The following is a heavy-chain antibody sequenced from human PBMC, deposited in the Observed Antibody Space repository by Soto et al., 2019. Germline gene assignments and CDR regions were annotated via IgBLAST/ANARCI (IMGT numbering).Heavy chain of an antibody. J-gene: IGHJ6*02. CDR3: ATGIAVSGRAVWGMDV. CDR2: IYYSGST. Sequence: QVQLQESGPGVVKPSQTLSLTCTVSGGSISSGGYYWSWIRQHPGKGLEGIGYIYYSGSTDYNPSLKCRVTISVDTSKNQCSLKLSPVTAADTAVYYCATGIAVSGRAVWGMDVWGQGTTVTVSS. CDR1: GGSISSGGYY. V-gene: IGHV4-31*03. D-gene: IGHD6-19*01.